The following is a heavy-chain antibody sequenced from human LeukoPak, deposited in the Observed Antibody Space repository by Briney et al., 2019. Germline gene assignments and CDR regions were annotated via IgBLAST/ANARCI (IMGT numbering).Heavy chain of an antibody. J-gene: IGHJ4*02. Sequence: GASVKVSCKASGYTFIDFYIHWVRQAPGQGLEWMGWISAYNGNTNYAQKLQGRVTMTTDTSTSTAYMELRSLRSDDTAVYYCARTPRQLVFSYWGQGTLVTVSS. CDR2: ISAYNGNT. D-gene: IGHD6-13*01. V-gene: IGHV1-18*04. CDR1: GYTFIDFY. CDR3: ARTPRQLVFSY.